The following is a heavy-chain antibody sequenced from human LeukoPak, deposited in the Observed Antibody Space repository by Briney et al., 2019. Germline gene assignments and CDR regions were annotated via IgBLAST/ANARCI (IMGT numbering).Heavy chain of an antibody. Sequence: GGSLRLSCAASGFRFSDYYVTWIRQAPGKRLEWVSYISSGGTTIYYADSVKGRFTISRDDATNSLYLQMNSLRSEDTAVYYCNSGSYHYHGVDVWGQGTTVTVSS. V-gene: IGHV3-11*01. CDR3: NSGSYHYHGVDV. CDR2: ISSGGTTI. CDR1: GFRFSDYY. D-gene: IGHD1-26*01. J-gene: IGHJ6*02.